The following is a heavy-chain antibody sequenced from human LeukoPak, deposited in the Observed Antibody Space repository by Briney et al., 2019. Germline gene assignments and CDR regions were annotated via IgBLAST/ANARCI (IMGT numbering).Heavy chain of an antibody. CDR2: IHYRGKA. Sequence: PETLSLTCTVSGGSISGNYWTWTRQPPGKGLEWIGQIHYRGKADYNPSLRSRIIISVDTSKNQMFLRLSSVTAADTAMYYCARFGIDYDMDVWGQGTKVTVSS. V-gene: IGHV4-59*01. D-gene: IGHD3-16*01. CDR3: ARFGIDYDMDV. CDR1: GGSISGNY. J-gene: IGHJ6*02.